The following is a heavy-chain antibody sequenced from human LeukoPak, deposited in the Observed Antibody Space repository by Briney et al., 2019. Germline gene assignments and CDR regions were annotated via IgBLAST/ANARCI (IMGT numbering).Heavy chain of an antibody. J-gene: IGHJ4*02. Sequence: SETLSLTCTVSGGSISSSSYYWGWIRQPPGKGLEWIGSIYYSGSTYYNPSLKSRVTISVDTSKNQFSLKLSSVTAADTAVYYCASPTERVGATALDYWGQGTLVTVSS. CDR3: ASPTERVGATALDY. CDR1: GGSISSSSYY. CDR2: IYYSGST. D-gene: IGHD1-26*01. V-gene: IGHV4-39*01.